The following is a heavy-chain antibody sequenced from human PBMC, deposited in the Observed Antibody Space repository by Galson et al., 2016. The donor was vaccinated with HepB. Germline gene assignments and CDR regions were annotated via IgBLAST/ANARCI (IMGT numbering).Heavy chain of an antibody. CDR1: GFTFSGYA. J-gene: IGHJ4*02. D-gene: IGHD3-10*01. CDR2: ISYDGSYE. V-gene: IGHV3-30*04. Sequence: SLRLSCAASGFTFSGYAMHWVRQAPGKGLEWVAVISYDGSYESYAGAVKGRFTISRDNFKNTLYLHLNSLRAEETAVYYCARAVYGSGSYWDKWGQGTLVAVSS. CDR3: ARAVYGSGSYWDK.